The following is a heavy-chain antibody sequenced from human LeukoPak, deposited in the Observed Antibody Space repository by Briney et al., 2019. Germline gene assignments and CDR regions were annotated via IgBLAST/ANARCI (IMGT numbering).Heavy chain of an antibody. J-gene: IGHJ4*02. CDR3: AKDKRYHQWLTNFDN. D-gene: IGHD6-19*01. Sequence: PGGSLRLSCAASGFTFSNYWMHWVRQAPGKGLVWVSRINSDGSNTNYADSVKGRFTISRDNAKNTLYLQMNSLRAEDTAVYYCAKDKRYHQWLTNFDNWGQGTLVTVSS. CDR2: INSDGSNT. CDR1: GFTFSNYW. V-gene: IGHV3-74*01.